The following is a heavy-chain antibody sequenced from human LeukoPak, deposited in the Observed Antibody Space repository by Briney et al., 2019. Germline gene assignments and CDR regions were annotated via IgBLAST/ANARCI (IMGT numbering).Heavy chain of an antibody. CDR2: IGRSSIDK. CDR3: VGGDSREL. CDR1: GFTFNTYT. J-gene: IGHJ4*02. V-gene: IGHV3-21*01. Sequence: GGSLRLSCTASGFTFNTYTMNWVRQAPGKGPEWISSIGRSSIDKYYADSVRGRFPISRDNAKNSLYVQMSSLRVEDTAVYYCVGGDSRELWGQGTLVTVSS. D-gene: IGHD3-22*01.